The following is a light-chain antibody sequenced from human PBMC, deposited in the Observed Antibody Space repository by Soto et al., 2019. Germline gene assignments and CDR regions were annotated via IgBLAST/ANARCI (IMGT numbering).Light chain of an antibody. Sequence: EIVLTQSPATLSLSPGERATLSCRASQSVSTYLAWYQQKPGQAPRLLIYDASNKATGIPARFSGSGSGTDFTLTISSLQPEDFAVYYCQQRGNFDGFTFGPGTKVDIK. J-gene: IGKJ3*01. CDR3: QQRGNFDGFT. CDR1: QSVSTY. CDR2: DAS. V-gene: IGKV3-11*01.